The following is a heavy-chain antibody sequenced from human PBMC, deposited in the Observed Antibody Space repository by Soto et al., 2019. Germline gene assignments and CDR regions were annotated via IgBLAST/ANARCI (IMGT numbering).Heavy chain of an antibody. J-gene: IGHJ4*01. V-gene: IGHV3-15*01. D-gene: IGHD4-17*01. CDR3: SFQESTTVTTFEY. CDR2: IKSKTDAGTT. CDR1: GFSFSDAW. Sequence: WGSLRFSCEPCGFSFSDAWMSWIRQAPGKGLEWVGRIKSKTDAGTTDYAAPVKGRFTISRDDSKNTLYLQMNSLKTEDAAVYYCSFQESTTVTTFEYWGHGTLGTVS.